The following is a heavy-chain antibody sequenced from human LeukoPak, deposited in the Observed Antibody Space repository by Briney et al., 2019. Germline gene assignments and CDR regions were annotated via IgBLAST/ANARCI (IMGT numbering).Heavy chain of an antibody. CDR1: GGSIGSNY. CDR2: IYHRGDT. V-gene: IGHV4-59*08. CDR3: ARLDWGSGGSGSFDY. D-gene: IGHD7-27*01. Sequence: SETLSLTCSVSGGSIGSNYWTWIRQPPGKGLEWIGYIYHRGDTNYNPSLKSRVTISVDTSKNQLSLKLTSVTAADTAVYYCARLDWGSGGSGSFDYWGQGTLVTVSS. J-gene: IGHJ4*02.